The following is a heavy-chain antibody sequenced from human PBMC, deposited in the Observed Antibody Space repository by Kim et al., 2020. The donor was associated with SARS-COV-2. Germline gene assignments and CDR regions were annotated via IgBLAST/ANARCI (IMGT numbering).Heavy chain of an antibody. V-gene: IGHV3-30*04. Sequence: GGSLRLSCAASGFTFSSYAMHWVRQAPGKGLEWVAVISYDGSNKYYADSVKGRFTISRDNSKNTLYLQMNSLRAEDTAVYYCARGPRITMVRGVRDYGMDVWGQGTTVTVSS. D-gene: IGHD3-10*01. CDR2: ISYDGSNK. CDR3: ARGPRITMVRGVRDYGMDV. CDR1: GFTFSSYA. J-gene: IGHJ6*02.